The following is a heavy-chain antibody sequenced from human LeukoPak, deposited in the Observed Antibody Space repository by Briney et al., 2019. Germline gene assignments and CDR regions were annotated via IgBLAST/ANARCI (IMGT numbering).Heavy chain of an antibody. J-gene: IGHJ4*02. CDR1: GFAFSSYT. CDR2: ISSGGNYV. CDR3: ARAQSDSSGYYYVGDY. V-gene: IGHV3-21*01. Sequence: GGSLRLSCAASGFAFSSYTMDWVRQAPGKGLEWVSSISSGGNYVYYADSLKGRFTISRDNAKNSLYLEMNSLRAEDTAVYYCARAQSDSSGYYYVGDYWGQGTLVTVSS. D-gene: IGHD3-22*01.